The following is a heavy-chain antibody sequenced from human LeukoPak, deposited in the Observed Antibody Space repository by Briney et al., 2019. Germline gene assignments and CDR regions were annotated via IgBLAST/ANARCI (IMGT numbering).Heavy chain of an antibody. CDR2: ISYDGSDE. CDR3: ARDFTPEWFDIH. V-gene: IGHV3-30*04. CDR1: GLAFSSYS. J-gene: IGHJ4*02. D-gene: IGHD3-3*01. Sequence: GGSLRLSCVASGLAFSSYSMYWVRQAPGKGLEWVGVISYDGSDEYYTDSVKGRFTISRDNSKNTVYLQMNSLRADDTAVYYCARDFTPEWFDIHWGQGTLVTVS.